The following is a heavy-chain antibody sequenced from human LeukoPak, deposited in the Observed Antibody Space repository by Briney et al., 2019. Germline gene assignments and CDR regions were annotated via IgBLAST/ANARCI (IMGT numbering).Heavy chain of an antibody. CDR3: ARESGNYDILTGYYKTLDY. D-gene: IGHD3-9*01. CDR2: INIDGSTT. J-gene: IGHJ4*02. Sequence: GGSLRLSCAASGFTFSIYWMHWVRQAPGKGLVWVSRINIDGSTTAYEDSVKGRFTVSRDNAKNTLYLQLNSLTAEDTAVYYCARESGNYDILTGYYKTLDYWGQGTLVTVSS. V-gene: IGHV3-74*01. CDR1: GFTFSIYW.